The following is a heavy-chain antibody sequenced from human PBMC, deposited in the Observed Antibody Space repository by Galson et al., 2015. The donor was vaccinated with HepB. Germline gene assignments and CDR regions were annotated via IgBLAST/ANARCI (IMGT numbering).Heavy chain of an antibody. D-gene: IGHD6-19*01. V-gene: IGHV3-64*01. CDR2: ISSNGGST. CDR1: GFTFSSYA. Sequence: SLRLSCAASGFTFSSYAMHWVRQAPGKGLEYVSAISSNGGSTYYANSVKGRLTISRDNSKNTLYLQMGSLRAEDMAVYYCARAGAAVAGSFDYWGQGTLVTVSS. CDR3: ARAGAAVAGSFDY. J-gene: IGHJ4*02.